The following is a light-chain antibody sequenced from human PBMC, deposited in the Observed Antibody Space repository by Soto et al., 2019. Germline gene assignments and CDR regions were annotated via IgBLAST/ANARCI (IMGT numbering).Light chain of an antibody. Sequence: DIQMTQSPSSVSASVGDRVIITCRASLTISSWVAWYQQIPGKAPKLLIYDASNLGSGVPSRFSGSGSGTDFTLTISGLQPDDFTTYYCQQYTSYSRAFGQGTKVDLK. V-gene: IGKV1-5*01. J-gene: IGKJ1*01. CDR1: LTISSW. CDR3: QQYTSYSRA. CDR2: DAS.